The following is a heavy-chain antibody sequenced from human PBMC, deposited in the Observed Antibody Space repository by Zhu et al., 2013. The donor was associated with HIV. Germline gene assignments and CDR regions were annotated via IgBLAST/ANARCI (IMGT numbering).Heavy chain of an antibody. J-gene: IGHJ6*02. V-gene: IGHV1-18*01. D-gene: IGHD5-12*01. CDR1: GYTFTSFG. CDR3: ARGKWLQLRGPYGVDV. CDR2: ISGYNSKT. Sequence: QDQLVQSGPEVKKPGASVKVSCKASGYTFTSFGISWVRQAPGQGLEWMGWISGYNSKTNYAQNLQDRVTMTADISTSTAYMELRSLTSDDTAVYYCARGKWLQLRGPYGVDVWGQGTTVTVSS.